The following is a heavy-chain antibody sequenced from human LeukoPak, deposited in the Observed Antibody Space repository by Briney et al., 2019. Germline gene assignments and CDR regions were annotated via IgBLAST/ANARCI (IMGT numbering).Heavy chain of an antibody. CDR1: GYSFTSYW. CDR3: ASSITMVRGVTAFDY. CDR2: IYPGDSDT. Sequence: GESLKISCKGSGYSFTSYWIGWVRQMPGKGLEWMGIIYPGDSDTRYSPSFQGQVTISADKSISTAYLQWSSLKASDTAMYYCASSITMVRGVTAFDYWGQGTLVTVSS. V-gene: IGHV5-51*01. J-gene: IGHJ4*02. D-gene: IGHD3-10*01.